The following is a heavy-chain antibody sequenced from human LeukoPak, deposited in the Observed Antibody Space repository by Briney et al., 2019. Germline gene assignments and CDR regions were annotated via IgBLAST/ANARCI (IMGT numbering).Heavy chain of an antibody. D-gene: IGHD6-19*01. CDR1: GFTFSSYG. CDR3: GKDLLAMAGTIGS. CDR2: ISGSGGST. V-gene: IGHV3-23*01. J-gene: IGHJ4*02. Sequence: GGTLRLSCAASGFTFSSYGMSWVRQAPGKGLEWVSAISGSGGSTYYADSVKGRFTISRDNAKNSLFLQMNSLRPEDTALYYCGKDLLAMAGTIGSWGQGTLVTVSS.